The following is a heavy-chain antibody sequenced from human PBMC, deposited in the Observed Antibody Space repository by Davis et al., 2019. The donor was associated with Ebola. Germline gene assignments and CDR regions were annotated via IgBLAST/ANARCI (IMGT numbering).Heavy chain of an antibody. Sequence: GGSLRLSCAASGFTFSSFWMSWVRQSPGKGLEWVANIKQDGSGKYYVDSVKGRFTISRDNAKNSLYLQMNSLRAEDTAVYYCARDLLRYFDWLQGGMDVWGQGTTVTASS. J-gene: IGHJ6*02. D-gene: IGHD3-9*01. CDR2: IKQDGSGK. V-gene: IGHV3-7*03. CDR3: ARDLLRYFDWLQGGMDV. CDR1: GFTFSSFW.